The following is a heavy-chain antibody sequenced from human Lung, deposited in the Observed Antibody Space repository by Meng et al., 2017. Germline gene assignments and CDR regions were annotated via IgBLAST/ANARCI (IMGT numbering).Heavy chain of an antibody. Sequence: QVQLQQWGAGLLKPSETRSLTCVVSGGSFSDYYWSWVRQPPEKGLEWIGEINHSGSTNYNPSLESRATISVDTSQNNLSLKLSSVAAADSAVYYCARGPTTMAHDFDYWGQGTLVTVSS. D-gene: IGHD4-11*01. CDR2: INHSGST. CDR1: GGSFSDYY. J-gene: IGHJ4*02. CDR3: ARGPTTMAHDFDY. V-gene: IGHV4-34*01.